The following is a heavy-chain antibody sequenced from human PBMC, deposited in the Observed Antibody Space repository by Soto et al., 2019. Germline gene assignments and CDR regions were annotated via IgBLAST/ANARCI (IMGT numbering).Heavy chain of an antibody. CDR3: ARDRLRGYDSSGFYS. CDR1: GYRFSSYG. J-gene: IGHJ4*02. D-gene: IGHD3-22*01. CDR2: IDPNNGNR. Sequence: QVRLVQSGAELRKPGASVKVSCQAYGYRFSSYGVHWLRQAPGQGLEWMGWIDPNNGNRNYAQKFEDRLSMTTATSTNTICMELKSLKSDDTAIYYCARDRLRGYDSSGFYSWGQGTLVTVSS. V-gene: IGHV1-18*01.